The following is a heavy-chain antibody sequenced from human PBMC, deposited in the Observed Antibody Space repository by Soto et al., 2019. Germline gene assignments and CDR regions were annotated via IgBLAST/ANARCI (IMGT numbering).Heavy chain of an antibody. Sequence: GESLKISCKGSGYSLAGYWITWVRQKPGKGLEWMGRIDPSDSQTYYSPSFRGHVTISVTKSITTVFLQWSSLRASDTAMYYCARQIYDSDTGPNFQYYFDSWGQETPVTVSS. V-gene: IGHV5-10-1*01. CDR2: IDPSDSQT. CDR3: ARQIYDSDTGPNFQYYFDS. D-gene: IGHD3-22*01. J-gene: IGHJ4*02. CDR1: GYSLAGYW.